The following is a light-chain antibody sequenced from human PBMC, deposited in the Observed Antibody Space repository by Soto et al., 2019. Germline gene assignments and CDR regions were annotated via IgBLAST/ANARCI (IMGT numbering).Light chain of an antibody. Sequence: DIQMTQSPSSLSASVGDRVTITCQASQDISNYLNWYQQKPGKAPKLLIFDAFSLETGVPSRFSGSGSGTDFTLTISSLQPEDFATYYCQQSYSTPRTFGQGTKVDIK. J-gene: IGKJ1*01. CDR1: QDISNY. V-gene: IGKV1-39*01. CDR2: DAF. CDR3: QQSYSTPRT.